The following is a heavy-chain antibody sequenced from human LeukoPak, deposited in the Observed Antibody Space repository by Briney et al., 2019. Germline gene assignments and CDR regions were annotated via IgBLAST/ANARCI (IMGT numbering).Heavy chain of an antibody. CDR1: GGSISSGGYY. V-gene: IGHV4-30-2*01. D-gene: IGHD6-19*01. Sequence: PSQTLSLTCTVSGGSISSGGYYWSWIRQPPGKGLEWIGEINHSGSTNYNPSLKSRVTISVDTSKNQFSLKLSSVTAADTAVYYCARGRAVAGTFDYWGQGTLVTVSS. CDR3: ARGRAVAGTFDY. J-gene: IGHJ4*02. CDR2: INHSGST.